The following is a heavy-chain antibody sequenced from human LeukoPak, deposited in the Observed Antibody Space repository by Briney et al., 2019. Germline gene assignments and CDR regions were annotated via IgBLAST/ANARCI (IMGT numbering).Heavy chain of an antibody. J-gene: IGHJ4*02. CDR2: INPSGGTT. D-gene: IGHD3-9*01. CDR3: ARCGEPSYDILTGYSRFDY. CDR1: GYTFTSYY. Sequence: ASVKVSCKASGYTFTSYYMHWVRQAPGQGLEWMGIINPSGGTTSYAQKFQGRVTMTRDTSTSTVYMELSSLRSEDTAVYYCARCGEPSYDILTGYSRFDYWGQGTLVTVSS. V-gene: IGHV1-46*01.